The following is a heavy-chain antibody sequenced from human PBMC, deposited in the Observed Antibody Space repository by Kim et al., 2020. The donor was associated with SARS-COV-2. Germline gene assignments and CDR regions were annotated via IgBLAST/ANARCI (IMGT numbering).Heavy chain of an antibody. CDR3: ARDMGSGKYQHTSDY. D-gene: IGHD2-15*01. V-gene: IGHV3-48*02. CDR2: ISSTSITI. Sequence: GGSLRLSCAASGFTFSSYSMNWVRQAPGKGLEWVSYISSTSITIYYADSVKGRFTISRDNAKNSLYLQMNSLRDEDTAVYYCARDMGSGKYQHTSDYWGQGTLVTVSS. J-gene: IGHJ4*02. CDR1: GFTFSSYS.